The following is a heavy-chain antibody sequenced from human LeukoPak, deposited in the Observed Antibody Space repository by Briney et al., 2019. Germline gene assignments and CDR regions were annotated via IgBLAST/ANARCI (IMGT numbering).Heavy chain of an antibody. CDR2: ISYDGSNK. CDR1: GFTFSIYT. D-gene: IGHD3-22*01. J-gene: IGHJ4*02. V-gene: IGHV3-30*04. Sequence: GRSLRLSCAASGFTFSIYTIHWVRQAPGKGLEWEALISYDGSNKYYGDSVKGRFTISRDNSKNTLYLQMNSLRADDTAVYYCATDSSPDFWGQGTLVTVSS. CDR3: ATDSSPDF.